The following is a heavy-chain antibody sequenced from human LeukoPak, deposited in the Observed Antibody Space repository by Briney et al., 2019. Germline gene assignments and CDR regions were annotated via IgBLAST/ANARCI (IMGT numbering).Heavy chain of an antibody. D-gene: IGHD6-6*01. J-gene: IGHJ4*02. Sequence: GESLKISCKGSGYSFNTYWIAWVRQMPGKGLEWVGSIYPGDSDTRYSPSFQGQVTISADKSIGTAYLQWSTLKASDTAMYYCARREYSTSSGYVYWGQGTLVTVSS. CDR2: IYPGDSDT. CDR1: GYSFNTYW. CDR3: ARREYSTSSGYVY. V-gene: IGHV5-51*01.